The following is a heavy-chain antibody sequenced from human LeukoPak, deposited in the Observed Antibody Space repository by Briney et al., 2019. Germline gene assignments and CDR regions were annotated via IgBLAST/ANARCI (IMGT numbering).Heavy chain of an antibody. CDR3: ARIRIAAAGANAFDI. CDR1: GYTFTNYG. D-gene: IGHD6-13*01. V-gene: IGHV1-18*01. CDR2: ISAYNGNT. Sequence: GASVKVSCKASGYTFTNYGISWVRQAPGQGLEWMGWISAYNGNTNYAQKLQGRVTMTTDTSTSTAYMELRSLRSDDTAVYYCARIRIAAAGANAFDIWGQGTMVTVSS. J-gene: IGHJ3*02.